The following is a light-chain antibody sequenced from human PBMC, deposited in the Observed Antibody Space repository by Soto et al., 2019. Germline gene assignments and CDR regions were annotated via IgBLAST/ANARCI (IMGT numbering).Light chain of an antibody. CDR2: GAS. CDR1: QSVSSSY. J-gene: IGKJ5*01. V-gene: IGKV3-20*01. CDR3: QQYGSSPQT. Sequence: EIVLTQSPGTLSLSPGERATLSCRASQSVSSSYLAWYQQKPGQAPRLLIYGASSRATGIPDRFSGSGSGTDFPLTISRLEPEDCAVYYCQQYGSSPQTFGQGTRLEIK.